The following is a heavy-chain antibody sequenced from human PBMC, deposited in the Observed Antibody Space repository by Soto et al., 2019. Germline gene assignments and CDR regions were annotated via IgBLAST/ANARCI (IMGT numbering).Heavy chain of an antibody. CDR3: AKGRIAAAGNTYWLYYYYGMDV. CDR1: VFTFSSYA. CDR2: ISGSGGST. J-gene: IGHJ6*02. Sequence: PGGSLRLSCAASVFTFSSYAMSWVRQAPRKGQEWVSRISGSGGSTYHADSVKGRFTISRDTSKNTLYLQMNSLRADDTAVYYCAKGRIAAAGNTYWLYYYYGMDVWGQGTTVTVSS. V-gene: IGHV3-23*01. D-gene: IGHD6-13*01.